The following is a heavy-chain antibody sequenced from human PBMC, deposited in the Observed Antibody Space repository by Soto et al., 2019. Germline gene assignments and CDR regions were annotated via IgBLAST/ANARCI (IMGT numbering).Heavy chain of an antibody. CDR1: GGYISSISYY. CDR3: ARISRSYSNYYYYYMDV. J-gene: IGHJ6*03. CDR2: IYYSGST. Sequence: SETKSHSSTVSGGYISSISYYWSWIRQPPGKGLEWIGSIYYSGSTYYNPSLKSRVTISVDTSKNQFSLKLSSVTAADTAVYYCARISRSYSNYYYYYMDVWGKGTTVTVSS. V-gene: IGHV4-39*01. D-gene: IGHD4-4*01.